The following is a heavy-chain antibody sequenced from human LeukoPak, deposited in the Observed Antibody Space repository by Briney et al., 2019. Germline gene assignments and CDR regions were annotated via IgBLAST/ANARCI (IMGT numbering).Heavy chain of an antibody. CDR3: ASRWSYDAFDI. Sequence: SETLSLTCAVYGGSFSGYYWSWIRQPPGKGLEWIGEINHSGSTNYNPSLKSRVTISVDTSKNQFSLKLGSVTAADTAVYYCASRWSYDAFDIWGQGTMVTVSS. CDR2: INHSGST. V-gene: IGHV4-34*01. CDR1: GGSFSGYY. J-gene: IGHJ3*02. D-gene: IGHD4/OR15-4a*01.